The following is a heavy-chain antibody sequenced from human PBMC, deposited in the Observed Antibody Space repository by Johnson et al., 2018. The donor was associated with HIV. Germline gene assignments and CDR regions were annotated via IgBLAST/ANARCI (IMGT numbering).Heavy chain of an antibody. V-gene: IGHV3-53*01. CDR3: AKDRQWGPRDAFDI. CDR2: IHSGGST. D-gene: IGHD6-19*01. J-gene: IGHJ3*02. Sequence: VQLVESGGGLIQPGGSLRLSCAASGFTVSRNYMSWVRQAPGKGMEWVSVIHSGGSTYYADSVKGRFTISRDNSKNTLYLQMNSLRAEDTAVYYCAKDRQWGPRDAFDIWGQGTMVTVSS. CDR1: GFTVSRNY.